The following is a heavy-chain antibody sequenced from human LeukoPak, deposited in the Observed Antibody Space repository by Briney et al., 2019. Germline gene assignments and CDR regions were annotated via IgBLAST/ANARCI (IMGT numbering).Heavy chain of an antibody. J-gene: IGHJ4*02. CDR3: ARHDLYDRGD. CDR1: GYTFTGYY. CDR2: INPNSGGT. Sequence: ASVQVSCKASGYTFTGYYMHWGRQAPGQGLEWMGRINPNSGGTNYAQKLQGRVTMTRDTSISTAYMELSRLRSDDTAVYYCARHDLYDRGDWGQGTLVTVSS. V-gene: IGHV1-2*06. D-gene: IGHD2/OR15-2a*01.